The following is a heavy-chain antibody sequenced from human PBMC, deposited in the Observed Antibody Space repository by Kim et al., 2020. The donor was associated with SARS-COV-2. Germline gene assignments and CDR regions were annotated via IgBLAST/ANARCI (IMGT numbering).Heavy chain of an antibody. J-gene: IGHJ4*01. V-gene: IGHV4-34*01. CDR3: ASSLLGYCSSTSCAFDY. CDR2: INHSGST. D-gene: IGHD2-2*01. Sequence: SETLSLTCAVYGGSFSGYYWSWIRQPPGKGLEWIGEINHSGSTNYNPSLKSRVTISVDTSKNQFSLKLSSVTAADTAVYYCASSLLGYCSSTSCAFDYWG. CDR1: GGSFSGYY.